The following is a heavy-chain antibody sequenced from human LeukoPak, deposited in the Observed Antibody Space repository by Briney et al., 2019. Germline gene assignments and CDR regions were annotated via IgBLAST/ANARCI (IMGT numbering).Heavy chain of an antibody. CDR2: ISGGGGST. CDR3: AKGKGVATMGYFDY. CDR1: GFTFSSYA. V-gene: IGHV3-23*01. J-gene: IGHJ4*02. D-gene: IGHD5-12*01. Sequence: GGSLRLSCAASGFTFSSYAMSWVRQAPGKGLEWVSAISGGGGSTYYADSVKGRFTISRDNSKNTLYLQMNSLRAEDTAVYYCAKGKGVATMGYFDYWGQGTLVTASS.